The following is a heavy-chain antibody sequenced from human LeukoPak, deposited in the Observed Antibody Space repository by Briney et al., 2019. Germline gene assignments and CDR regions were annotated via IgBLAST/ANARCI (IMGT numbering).Heavy chain of an antibody. V-gene: IGHV5-51*01. D-gene: IGHD2-21*01. J-gene: IGHJ4*02. CDR1: GSGFTSYW. CDR3: ARLGCGGDCYEFDY. Sequence: GASLKISFEGSGSGFTSYWIGWVRQMPGKGREGMGIIYPGDSDTRYSPSFQGQVTISADKSISTAYLQWSSLKASDTAMFYCARLGCGGDCYEFDYWGQGTLVTVS. CDR2: IYPGDSDT.